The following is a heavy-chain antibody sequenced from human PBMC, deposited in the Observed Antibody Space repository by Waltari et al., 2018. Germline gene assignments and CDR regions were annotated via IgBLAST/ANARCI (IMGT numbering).Heavy chain of an antibody. Sequence: EVQLVESGGGLVQPGGSLRLSCAASGFTFSSYAMSWVRQAPGKGLEWVSAISGSGGSTYYADSGKGRFTISRDNAKNTLYLQMNSLRAEDTAVYYCAKDLASCNGGSCSQIFDYWGQGTLVTVSS. CDR2: ISGSGGST. V-gene: IGHV3-23*04. CDR1: GFTFSSYA. J-gene: IGHJ4*02. CDR3: AKDLASCNGGSCSQIFDY. D-gene: IGHD2-15*01.